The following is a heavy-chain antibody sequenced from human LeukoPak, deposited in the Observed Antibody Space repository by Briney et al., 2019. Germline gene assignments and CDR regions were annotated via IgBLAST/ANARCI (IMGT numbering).Heavy chain of an antibody. CDR3: TRSVRNGHIDY. V-gene: IGHV1-69*13. J-gene: IGHJ4*02. CDR1: GGTFSSYA. D-gene: IGHD2-21*01. Sequence: SVKVSCKASGGTFSSYAISWVRQAPGQGLEWMGGIIPIFGTANYAQKFQGRVTITADESTSTAYMELSSLRFEDTAVYYCTRSVRNGHIDYWGQGTPVTVSS. CDR2: IIPIFGTA.